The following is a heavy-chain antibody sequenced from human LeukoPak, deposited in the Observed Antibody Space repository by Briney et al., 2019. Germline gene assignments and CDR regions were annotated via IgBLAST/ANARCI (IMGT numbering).Heavy chain of an antibody. V-gene: IGHV3-23*01. CDR3: AKGAISSSWYYFDY. CDR1: GFTFSTYA. CDR2: ISDSGDKT. D-gene: IGHD6-13*01. Sequence: GGSLRLSCAASGFTFSTYAMSWVRQAPGKGLEWVSAISDSGDKTHYADSVKGRFTISRDNSKNTLYLQMNSLRADDTAVYYCAKGAISSSWYYFDYWGQGTLVTVSS. J-gene: IGHJ4*02.